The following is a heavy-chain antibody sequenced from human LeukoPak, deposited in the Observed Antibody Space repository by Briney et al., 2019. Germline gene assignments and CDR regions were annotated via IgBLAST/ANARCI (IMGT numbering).Heavy chain of an antibody. CDR2: VSGGGSST. CDR3: AKDLYTSRYACCFDY. D-gene: IGHD6-13*01. Sequence: GGSLRLSCVASGFTFSNYAMNWVRQAPGKGLEWVSGVSGGGSSTYYADSVKGRFTIPRDNSKNMLYLQMNSLRAEDTAVYYCAKDLYTSRYACCFDYWGQGTLVTVSS. CDR1: GFTFSNYA. J-gene: IGHJ4*02. V-gene: IGHV3-23*01.